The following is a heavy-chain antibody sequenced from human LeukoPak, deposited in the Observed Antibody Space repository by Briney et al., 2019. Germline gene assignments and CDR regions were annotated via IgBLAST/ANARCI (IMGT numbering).Heavy chain of an antibody. CDR1: GFTFSSYA. V-gene: IGHV3-23*01. Sequence: PGGSLRLSCAASGFTFSSYAMSWVRQAPGKGLEWVSAISGSGGSTYYADSVKGRFTISRDNSKNTLYLQMNSLRAEDTAVYYCAKDLSDILTLGGWFDPWGQGTLVTVSS. CDR3: AKDLSDILTLGGWFDP. J-gene: IGHJ5*02. D-gene: IGHD3-9*01. CDR2: ISGSGGST.